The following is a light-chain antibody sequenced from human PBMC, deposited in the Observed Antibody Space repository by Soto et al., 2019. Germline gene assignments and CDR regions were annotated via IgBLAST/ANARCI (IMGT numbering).Light chain of an antibody. V-gene: IGKV1-5*03. J-gene: IGKJ1*01. CDR3: QQDNSYWT. CDR2: KES. Sequence: DIQMTQSPSTLSASVGDRVTITCRASQSISSWLAWYQQKPGKAPKRLIYKESSLESGVASRFSGSGSGTEFTLTISSLQTDDFATYYCQQDNSYWTFGQGTKVE. CDR1: QSISSW.